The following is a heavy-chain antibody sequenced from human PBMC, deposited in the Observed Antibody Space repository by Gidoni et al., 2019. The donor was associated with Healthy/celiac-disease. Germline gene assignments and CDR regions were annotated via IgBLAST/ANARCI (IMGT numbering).Heavy chain of an antibody. V-gene: IGHV1-69*06. CDR1: GGTFRSYA. D-gene: IGHD3-10*01. J-gene: IGHJ6*02. Sequence: QVQLVQSGAEVKKPGSSVKVACKASGGTFRSYAISWVRQAPGQGLEWMGGIIPIFGTANYAQQFQGRVTITADKSTSTAYMELSSLRSEDTAVYYCARSFRGVIRANGMDVWGQGTTVTVSS. CDR3: ARSFRGVIRANGMDV. CDR2: IIPIFGTA.